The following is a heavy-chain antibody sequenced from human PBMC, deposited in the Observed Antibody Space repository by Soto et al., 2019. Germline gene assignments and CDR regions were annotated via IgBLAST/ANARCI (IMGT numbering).Heavy chain of an antibody. Sequence: QVQLVQSGAEVKKPGASVKVSCKASEYTFIDYYIHWVRQAPGQGLEWMGWINPNTGGTNYAQKYQARVTMTRDTSISTAYMELNSLRSDDTAVYFCAREQYLNIPSAADYFYGLDVCGRGTTVTVSS. CDR3: AREQYLNIPSAADYFYGLDV. J-gene: IGHJ6*02. V-gene: IGHV1-2*02. CDR1: EYTFIDYY. CDR2: INPNTGGT. D-gene: IGHD6-13*01.